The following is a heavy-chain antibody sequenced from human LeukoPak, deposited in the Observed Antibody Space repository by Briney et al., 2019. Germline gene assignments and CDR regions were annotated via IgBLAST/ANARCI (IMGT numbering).Heavy chain of an antibody. CDR1: GYSFTNFA. D-gene: IGHD2-15*01. Sequence: ASVKVSCKASGYSFTNFAIHWVRQAPGQRLEWMGWINAGNGKTKYSQKFQGRVTITRDTSASTAYMELSSLRSEDTAVYYCARGLRYCSGGSCLKYWGQGTLVTVSS. J-gene: IGHJ4*02. CDR2: INAGNGKT. V-gene: IGHV1-3*01. CDR3: ARGLRYCSGGSCLKY.